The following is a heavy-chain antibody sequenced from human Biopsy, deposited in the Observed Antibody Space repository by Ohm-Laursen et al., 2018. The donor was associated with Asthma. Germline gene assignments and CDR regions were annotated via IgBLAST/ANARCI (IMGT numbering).Heavy chain of an antibody. V-gene: IGHV3-9*01. D-gene: IGHD6-19*01. CDR1: GFTFDNYV. CDR2: ISWNSATV. J-gene: IGHJ4*02. Sequence: SSLRLSCAASGFTFDNYVMTWVRQAPGKGLEWVSGISWNSATVAYADSMKGRFTISRDNAKNSLYLQMNSLRPDDTALYYCAKAFLGGVSVANYFDSWGQGTLVTVSS. CDR3: AKAFLGGVSVANYFDS.